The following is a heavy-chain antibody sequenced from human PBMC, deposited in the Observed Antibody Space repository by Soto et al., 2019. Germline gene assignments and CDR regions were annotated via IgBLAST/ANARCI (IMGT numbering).Heavy chain of an antibody. D-gene: IGHD3-10*01. CDR2: IYPGDSDT. J-gene: IGHJ4*01. V-gene: IGHV5-51*01. CDR3: ARHSTSAPKDY. CDR1: GYSFTTYW. Sequence: PGESLKISCKGSGYSFTTYWIAWVRQMPGKGLEWVGVIYPGDSDTRYSPSFEGHVTIPVDKSVSTAFLQWNSLKASDNAMYYCARHSTSAPKDYWGQGTLVTVSS.